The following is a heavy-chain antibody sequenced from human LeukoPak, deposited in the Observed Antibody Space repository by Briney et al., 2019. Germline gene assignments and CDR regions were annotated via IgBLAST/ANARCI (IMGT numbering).Heavy chain of an antibody. CDR1: GGSVSSYY. Sequence: SETLSLTCIVSGGSVSSYYWTWVRQPPGEGLEWIGYIYNIGGTNYNPSLKSRVTIPEDTPKNQLSPKLSSVTAADTAVYYCARDTDSSGYYDSWGQGTLVTVSS. CDR2: IYNIGGT. D-gene: IGHD3-22*01. V-gene: IGHV4-59*02. CDR3: ARDTDSSGYYDS. J-gene: IGHJ5*01.